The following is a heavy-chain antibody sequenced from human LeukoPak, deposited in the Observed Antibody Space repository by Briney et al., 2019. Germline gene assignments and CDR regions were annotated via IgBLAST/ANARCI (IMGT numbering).Heavy chain of an antibody. CDR1: GGSISTYY. V-gene: IGHV4-59*08. CDR2: IHYSGST. J-gene: IGHJ4*02. Sequence: PSETLSLTCTVSGGSISTYYWSWIRQPPGKGLEWIGYIHYSGSTNYNPSLKSRVTISVDTSKNLFSLRLTSVTAADTAVYYCARHSQHSRDLGSARNFDYWGQGTLVTVSS. CDR3: ARHSQHSRDLGSARNFDY. D-gene: IGHD7-27*01.